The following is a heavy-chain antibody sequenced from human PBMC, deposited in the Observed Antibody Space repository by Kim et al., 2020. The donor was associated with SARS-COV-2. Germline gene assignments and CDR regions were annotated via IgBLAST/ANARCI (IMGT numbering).Heavy chain of an antibody. V-gene: IGHV1-18*01. J-gene: IGHJ4*02. CDR1: GYTFTSYG. CDR2: ISAYNGNT. CDR3: ARASYGDYDFASRRPLSLFDY. Sequence: ASVKVSCKASGYTFTSYGISWVRQAPGQGLEWMGWISAYNGNTNYAQKLQGRVTMTTDTSTSTAYMELRSLRSDDTAVYYCARASYGDYDFASRRPLSLFDYWGQGTLVTVSS. D-gene: IGHD4-17*01.